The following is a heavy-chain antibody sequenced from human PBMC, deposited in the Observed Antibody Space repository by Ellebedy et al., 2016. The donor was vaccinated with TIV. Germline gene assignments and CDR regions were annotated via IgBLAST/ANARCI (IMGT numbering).Heavy chain of an antibody. D-gene: IGHD6-13*01. CDR3: ARHPDSSNWYMVWWFDP. Sequence: MPSETLSLTCTVSGGSISSRSYYWGWIRQPPGKGLEWIGSIYYSGSTYYNPSLKSRVTISVDTSKNQFSLKLSSVTAADTAVYYSARHPDSSNWYMVWWFDPWGQGTLVTVSS. CDR1: GGSISSRSYY. J-gene: IGHJ5*02. CDR2: IYYSGST. V-gene: IGHV4-39*01.